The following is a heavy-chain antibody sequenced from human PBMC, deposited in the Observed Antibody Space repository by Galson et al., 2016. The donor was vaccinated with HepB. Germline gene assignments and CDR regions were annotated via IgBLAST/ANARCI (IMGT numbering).Heavy chain of an antibody. D-gene: IGHD2-21*02. CDR1: GFIFTDYW. V-gene: IGHV3-74*01. J-gene: IGHJ4*02. CDR3: GRASYCGRGCYYHFDS. Sequence: SLRLPCAASGFIFTDYWMYWVRQVPGKGLVWVSRINTDGSNTRYADSVKGRFTISRDNTKSTLYLEMNSLRAEDTAVYYCGRASYCGRGCYYHFDSWGQGTLVTVSS. CDR2: INTDGSNT.